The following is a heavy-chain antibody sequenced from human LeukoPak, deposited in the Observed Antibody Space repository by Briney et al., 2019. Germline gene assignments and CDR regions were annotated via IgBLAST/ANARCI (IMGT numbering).Heavy chain of an antibody. J-gene: IGHJ4*02. CDR1: GGSISSYY. V-gene: IGHV4-59*01. CDR3: ARSRYDILTGLLGHFDY. D-gene: IGHD3-9*01. Sequence: SSETLSLTCTVSGGSISSYYWSWIRQPPGKGLEWIGYIYYSGSTNYNPSLKSRVTMSVDTSKNQFSLKLSSVTAADTAVYYCARSRYDILTGLLGHFDYWGQGTLVTVPS. CDR2: IYYSGST.